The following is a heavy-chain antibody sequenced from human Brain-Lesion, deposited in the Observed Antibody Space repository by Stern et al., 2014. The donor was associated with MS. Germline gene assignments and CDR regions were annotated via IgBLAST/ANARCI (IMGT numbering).Heavy chain of an antibody. CDR2: ISYTGRT. J-gene: IGHJ5*02. V-gene: IGHV4-59*01. CDR1: GGSISSFY. D-gene: IGHD5-18*01. CDR3: ARGNSFLDP. Sequence: RESGPGLVKPSETLSLTCTVSGGSISSFYWRWIRQSPAQGVEWIGYISYTGRTDYNPSLLGRGTISTDTSKNQFSLKLRSVTAADTAVYYCARGNSFLDPWGQGTLVTVSS.